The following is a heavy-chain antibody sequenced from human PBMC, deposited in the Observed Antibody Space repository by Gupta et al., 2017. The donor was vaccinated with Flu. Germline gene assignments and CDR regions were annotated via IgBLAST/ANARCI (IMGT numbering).Heavy chain of an antibody. D-gene: IGHD6-19*01. Sequence: EVQLVESGGGLVQPGGSLRLSCAASGFTFSSYDMHWVRQATGKGLEWVSAIGTAGDTYYPGSVKGRFTISRENAKNSLYLQMNSLRAGDTAVYYCARGQGIAVAGGDDLSFDYWGQGTLVTVSS. J-gene: IGHJ4*02. CDR1: GFTFSSYD. CDR2: IGTAGDT. V-gene: IGHV3-13*04. CDR3: ARGQGIAVAGGDDLSFDY.